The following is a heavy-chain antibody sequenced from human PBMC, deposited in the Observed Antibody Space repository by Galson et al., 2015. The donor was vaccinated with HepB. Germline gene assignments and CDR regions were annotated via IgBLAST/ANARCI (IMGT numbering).Heavy chain of an antibody. D-gene: IGHD1-26*01. CDR3: ARGSGNSVGAMDV. CDR1: GYTFSKYD. V-gene: IGHV1-18*04. J-gene: IGHJ6*02. Sequence: SVKVSCKASGYTFSKYDITWVRQAPGQGLEWMGWISAYNGTTNYAQKVQGRVTVTTDTSTSTAYMELRSLRSDDTAVYYCARGSGNSVGAMDVWGQGTTVTVSS. CDR2: ISAYNGTT.